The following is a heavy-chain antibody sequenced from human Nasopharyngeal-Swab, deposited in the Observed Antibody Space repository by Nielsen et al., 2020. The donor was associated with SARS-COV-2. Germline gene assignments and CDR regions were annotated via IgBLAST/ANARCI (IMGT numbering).Heavy chain of an antibody. CDR1: GHTFTNYG. CDR3: ARVTWQLVGYYYYYGMDV. CDR2: SSVYNGNT. V-gene: IGHV1-18*01. J-gene: IGHJ6*02. D-gene: IGHD1-26*01. Sequence: ASVKVSCKASGHTFTNYGISWVRQAPGEGLEWMGWSSVYNGNTNYGQRVQGRVTMTTDTSTNTAYMELRSLRSDDTAVYYCARVTWQLVGYYYYYGMDVWGQGTTVTVSS.